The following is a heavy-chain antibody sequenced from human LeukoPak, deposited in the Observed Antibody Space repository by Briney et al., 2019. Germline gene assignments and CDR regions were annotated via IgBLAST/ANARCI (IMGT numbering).Heavy chain of an antibody. CDR3: AKMRAGVELDF. Sequence: PGGSLRLSWAASGFTVSKNYMHWVRQAAGKGLEGVSGIYSGGTTYYADSVKGRFTISRDNSKNTLYLQRNSLRPEDTAVYYCAKMRAGVELDFWGQGTLVTVSS. CDR1: GFTVSKNY. CDR2: IYSGGTT. V-gene: IGHV3-66*02. D-gene: IGHD1-26*01. J-gene: IGHJ4*02.